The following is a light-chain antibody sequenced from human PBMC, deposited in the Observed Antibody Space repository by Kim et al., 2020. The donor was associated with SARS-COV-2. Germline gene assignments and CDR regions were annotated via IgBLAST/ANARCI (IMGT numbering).Light chain of an antibody. CDR2: GSY. V-gene: IGKV3-15*01. J-gene: IGKJ4*01. CDR1: QDISTN. Sequence: SPGEMATPSCRASQDISTNLVWYPPKPGQPPRLLNYGSYTRATCNPARFSGSGSGTEFTLPISSLQSEDFAVYYCQQYNNWPQLTFGGGTKVDVK. CDR3: QQYNNWPQLT.